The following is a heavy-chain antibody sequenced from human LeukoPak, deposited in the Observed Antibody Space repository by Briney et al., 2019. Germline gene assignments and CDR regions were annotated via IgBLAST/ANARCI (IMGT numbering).Heavy chain of an antibody. CDR1: GFTFSSYA. J-gene: IGHJ4*02. CDR2: ISVGGGST. V-gene: IGHV3-23*01. CDR3: AKDLTSLGATNY. D-gene: IGHD1-26*01. Sequence: GGSLRLSCAASGFTFSSYAMSWVRQAPGKGLEWVSAISVGGGSTYYADSVKGRFTISRDNSKNTLYLQVNSLRAEDTAVYYCAKDLTSLGATNYWGQGTLVTVSS.